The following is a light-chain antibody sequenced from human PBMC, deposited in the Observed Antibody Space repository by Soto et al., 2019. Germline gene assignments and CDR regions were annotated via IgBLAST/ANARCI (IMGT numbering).Light chain of an antibody. CDR2: SVS. CDR3: QQHSSWPFT. J-gene: IGKJ2*01. CDR1: QSISSS. V-gene: IGKV3-15*01. Sequence: IVMTQSPATLPVSPGERATLSCRASQSISSSTLAWYQQKPGQPPRLLIYSVSTRAAGIPARFSGSGSGTEVTLTISSLESEDFAVYYCQQHSSWPFTFGQGTKLEI.